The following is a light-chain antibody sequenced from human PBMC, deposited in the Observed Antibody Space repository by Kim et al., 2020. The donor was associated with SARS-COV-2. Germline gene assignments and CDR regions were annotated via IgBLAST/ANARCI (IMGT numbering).Light chain of an antibody. V-gene: IGLV3-19*01. J-gene: IGLJ3*02. CDR3: SSRDSSGNRWV. CDR1: SRSFYY. CDR2: CKN. Sequence: LGQPVTITCQGDSRSFYYEAWCHQQPGRAPPIVIYCKNNRPPWIPHRCSGSSSASTTALSITGAAAEDEADYYCSSRDSSGNRWVFGGGTQLTVL.